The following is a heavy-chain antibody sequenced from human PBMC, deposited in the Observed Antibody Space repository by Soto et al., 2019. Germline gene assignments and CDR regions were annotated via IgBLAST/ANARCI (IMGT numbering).Heavy chain of an antibody. D-gene: IGHD3-3*01. CDR3: ARTSSPEVYYDFWSGYPRSYGMDV. V-gene: IGHV3-33*01. CDR1: GFTFSSYG. Sequence: PGGSLRLSCAASGFTFSSYGMHWVRQAPGKGLEWVAVIWYDGSNKYYADSVKGRFTISRDNSKNTLYLQMNSLRAEDTAVYYCARTSSPEVYYDFWSGYPRSYGMDVWGQGTKVTVSS. J-gene: IGHJ6*02. CDR2: IWYDGSNK.